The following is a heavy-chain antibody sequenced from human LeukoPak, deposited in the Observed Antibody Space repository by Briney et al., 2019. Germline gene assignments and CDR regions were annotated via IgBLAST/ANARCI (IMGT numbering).Heavy chain of an antibody. V-gene: IGHV3-23*01. CDR2: ISGSGGST. CDR1: GFIFSTYW. D-gene: IGHD5-24*01. Sequence: GGSLRLSCAASGFIFSTYWMTWVRQAPGKGLEWVSAISGSGGSTYYADSVKGRFTISRDNSKNTLYLQMNSLRAEDTAVYYCANLDVEMATIPLDYYYGMDVWGQGTTVTVSS. CDR3: ANLDVEMATIPLDYYYGMDV. J-gene: IGHJ6*02.